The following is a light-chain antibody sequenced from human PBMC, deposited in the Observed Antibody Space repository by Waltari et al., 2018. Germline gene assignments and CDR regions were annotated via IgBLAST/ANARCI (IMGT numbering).Light chain of an antibody. Sequence: QSALTQPASVSGPPGQSITISCTGTSSAVGSFNLVSWSQQHPGQAPKPMIYVVTKRPSGVSNRFSGSKSGNTASLTISGLQAEDEGGYYCCSYATSSWVFGGGTRLTVL. J-gene: IGLJ3*02. CDR3: CSYATSSWV. V-gene: IGLV2-23*02. CDR1: SSAVGSFNL. CDR2: VVT.